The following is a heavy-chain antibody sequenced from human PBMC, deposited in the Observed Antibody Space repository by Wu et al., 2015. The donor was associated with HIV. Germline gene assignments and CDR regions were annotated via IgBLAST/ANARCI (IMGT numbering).Heavy chain of an antibody. Sequence: QVQLVQSGAEVKKPGASVKVSCKASGYTFTGYYMHWVRQAPGQGLEWMGWINPNSGGTNYAQKFQGRVTMTRDTSISTAYMELSRLRSDDTAVYYCARADYVWGSYRKGFDYWGQGTLVTVSS. CDR1: GYTFTGYY. J-gene: IGHJ4*02. CDR3: ARADYVWGSYRKGFDY. D-gene: IGHD3-16*02. V-gene: IGHV1-2*02. CDR2: INPNSGGT.